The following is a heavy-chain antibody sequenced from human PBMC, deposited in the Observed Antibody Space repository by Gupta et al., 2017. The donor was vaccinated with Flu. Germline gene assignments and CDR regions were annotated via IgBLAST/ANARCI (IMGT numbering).Heavy chain of an antibody. V-gene: IGHV4-39*01. CDR2: VGYSGNT. D-gene: IGHD2/OR15-2a*01. CDR3: ARRITYGKTFDY. CDR1: GGSISDTSYY. J-gene: IGHJ4*02. Sequence: QLQLQESGPGLVKPSETLSLTCTVSGGSISDTSYYWGWIRQPPGKGLEWIGNVGYSGNTFYNPSLKSRVTISVDTSKNQFSLKLSSVTAADTAVYYCARRITYGKTFDYWGQGSLVTVSS.